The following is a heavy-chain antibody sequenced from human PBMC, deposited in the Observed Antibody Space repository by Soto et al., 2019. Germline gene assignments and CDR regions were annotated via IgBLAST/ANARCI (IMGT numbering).Heavy chain of an antibody. CDR3: AKWEDRGHGFAFDY. CDR1: GFTFRSYG. J-gene: IGHJ4*02. V-gene: IGHV3-30*18. Sequence: QVQLVESGGGVVQPGRSLRLSCAASGFTFRSYGMHWVRQTPGKGLEWVAGISYDGSNEYYADSVKGRFTISRDNSKNTLYPETDRLKTEDTAVYYCAKWEDRGHGFAFDYWGQGTLVTVSS. CDR2: ISYDGSNE. D-gene: IGHD1-26*01.